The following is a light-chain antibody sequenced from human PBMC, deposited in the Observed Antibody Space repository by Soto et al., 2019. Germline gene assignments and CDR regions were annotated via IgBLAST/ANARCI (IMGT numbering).Light chain of an antibody. CDR2: VGTGGIVG. Sequence: QSVLTQPPSASASLGASVTLTCTLSSGYSNYKMDWYQQRPGKGPRFVMRVGTGGIVGSKGDGIPDRFSVLGSGLNRYLTIKNIQEEDESDYHCGADHGSGSNFVYLVFGGGTKLTVL. J-gene: IGLJ2*01. V-gene: IGLV9-49*01. CDR1: SGYSNYK. CDR3: GADHGSGSNFVYLV.